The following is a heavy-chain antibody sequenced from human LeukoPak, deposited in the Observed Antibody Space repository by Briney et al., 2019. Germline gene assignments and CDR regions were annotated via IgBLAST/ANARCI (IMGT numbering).Heavy chain of an antibody. J-gene: IGHJ4*02. V-gene: IGHV4-34*01. CDR2: INHSGST. D-gene: IGHD2-21*02. CDR1: GGSFSPYY. CDR3: ARGGFYCGGDCYVDY. Sequence: PSETLSLTCAVYGGSFSPYYWSWIRQPPAKGLEWIGEINHSGSTNYNPSLKSRVTISVDTSKNQFSLRLSSVTATDTAVYYCARGGFYCGGDCYVDYWGQGTLVTVSS.